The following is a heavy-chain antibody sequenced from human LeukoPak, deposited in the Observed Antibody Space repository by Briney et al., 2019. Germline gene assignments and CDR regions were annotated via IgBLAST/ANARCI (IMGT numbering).Heavy chain of an antibody. CDR2: MSYDGNRK. CDR1: GFTFSSYA. CDR3: AREMNREAYRTADY. V-gene: IGHV3-30-3*01. J-gene: IGHJ4*02. Sequence: PGGSLRLSCTASGFTFSSYAMHWVRQTPGKGLEWVAVMSYDGNRKHYADSVKGRFTISRDTSKNTLYLRMNSLRYEDTAVYSCAREMNREAYRTADYWGQGTLVTVSS. D-gene: IGHD1-1*01.